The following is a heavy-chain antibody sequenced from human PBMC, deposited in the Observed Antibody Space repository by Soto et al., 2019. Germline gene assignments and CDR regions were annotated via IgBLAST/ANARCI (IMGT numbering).Heavy chain of an antibody. CDR1: GFTFSSYS. Sequence: PGGSLRLSCAASGFTFSSYSMNWVRQAPGKGLEWVSYISSSSSTIYYADSVKGRFTISRDNAKNSLYLQMNSLRAEDTAVYYCARDNLQLWFENTAQAGFEPCGQGNLVTVAS. J-gene: IGHJ5*02. CDR3: ARDNLQLWFENTAQAGFEP. D-gene: IGHD5-18*01. V-gene: IGHV3-48*01. CDR2: ISSSSSTI.